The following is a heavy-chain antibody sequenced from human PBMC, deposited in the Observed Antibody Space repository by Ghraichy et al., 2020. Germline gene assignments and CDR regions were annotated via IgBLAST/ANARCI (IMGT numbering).Heavy chain of an antibody. CDR1: GYTFTSYG. J-gene: IGHJ6*02. CDR2: ISAYNGNT. Sequence: ASVKVSCKASGYTFTSYGISWVRQAPGQGLEWMGWISAYNGNTNYAQKLQGRVTMTTDTSTSTAYMELRSLRSDDTAVYYCARERPTARGYSYGQGDYYYGMDVWGQGTTVTVSS. CDR3: ARERPTARGYSYGQGDYYYGMDV. D-gene: IGHD5-18*01. V-gene: IGHV1-18*04.